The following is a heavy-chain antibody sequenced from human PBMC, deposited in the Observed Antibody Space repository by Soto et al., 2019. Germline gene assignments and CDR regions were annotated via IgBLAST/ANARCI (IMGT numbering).Heavy chain of an antibody. CDR3: ARPSTFGGVIVISLDY. D-gene: IGHD3-16*02. J-gene: IGHJ4*02. CDR1: GYTFTSYD. Sequence: QVQLVQSGAEVKKPGASVKVSCKASGYTFTSYDINWVRQATGQGLEWMGWMNPNSGNTGYAQKFQGRVTMTRTTSISTAYMELSSLRSEDTAVYYCARPSTFGGVIVISLDYWGQGTLVTVSS. CDR2: MNPNSGNT. V-gene: IGHV1-8*01.